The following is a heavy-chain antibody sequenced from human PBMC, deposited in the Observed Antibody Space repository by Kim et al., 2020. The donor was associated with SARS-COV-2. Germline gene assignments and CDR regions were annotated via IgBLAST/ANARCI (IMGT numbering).Heavy chain of an antibody. Sequence: ETLSLTCTVSGGSISSYYWSWIRQPPGKGLEWIGYIYYSGSTNYNPSLKSRVTISVDTSKNQFSLKLSSVTAADTAVYYCARAGYSSSWSTRGYYYYGMDVWGQGTTVTVSS. CDR3: ARAGYSSSWSTRGYYYYGMDV. D-gene: IGHD6-13*01. CDR1: GGSISSYY. V-gene: IGHV4-59*13. J-gene: IGHJ6*02. CDR2: IYYSGST.